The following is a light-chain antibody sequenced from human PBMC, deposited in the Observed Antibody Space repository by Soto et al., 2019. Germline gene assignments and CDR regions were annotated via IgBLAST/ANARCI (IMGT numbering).Light chain of an antibody. J-gene: IGKJ2*01. CDR1: QSVSST. CDR3: QQYNNWPPGT. V-gene: IGKV3-15*01. Sequence: EIVMTQSPATLSVSPGERATLSCRAIQSVSSTLAWYQQKPGQAPTLLIYGASTRATGIPARFSGSGSGTEFTLTISSLQSEDFAVDYCQQYNNWPPGTFGQGTKLEIK. CDR2: GAS.